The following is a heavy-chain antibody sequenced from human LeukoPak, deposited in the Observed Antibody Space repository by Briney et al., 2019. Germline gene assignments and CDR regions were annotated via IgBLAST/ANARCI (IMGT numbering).Heavy chain of an antibody. CDR3: ASSTIFGVVITVYFDY. J-gene: IGHJ4*02. CDR1: GGTFISYA. CDR2: IIPILGIA. D-gene: IGHD3-3*01. V-gene: IGHV1-69*04. Sequence: ASVKVSCKASGGTFISYAISWVRQAPGQGLEWMGRIIPILGIANYAQKFQGRVTITADKSTSTAYMELSSLRSEDTAVYYCASSTIFGVVITVYFDYWGQGTLVTVSS.